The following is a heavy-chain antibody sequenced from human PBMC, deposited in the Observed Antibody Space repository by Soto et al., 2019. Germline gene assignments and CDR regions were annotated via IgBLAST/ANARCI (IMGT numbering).Heavy chain of an antibody. Sequence: SVKVSCKASGYTFTGYYMHWVRQAPGQGLEWMGWINPNSGGTNYAQKFQGRVTMTRDTSISTAYMELSRLRSDDTAVYYCARSMVRGVIIRDYWGQGTLVTVSS. D-gene: IGHD3-10*01. V-gene: IGHV1-2*02. J-gene: IGHJ4*02. CDR1: GYTFTGYY. CDR3: ARSMVRGVIIRDY. CDR2: INPNSGGT.